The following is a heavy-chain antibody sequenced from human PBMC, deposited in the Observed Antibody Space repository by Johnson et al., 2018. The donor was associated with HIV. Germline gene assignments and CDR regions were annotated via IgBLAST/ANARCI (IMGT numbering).Heavy chain of an antibody. J-gene: IGHJ3*02. Sequence: QVQLVESGGGVVQPGRSLRLSCAASGFTFSSYAMHWVRQAPGKGLEGVAVISYDGSNKYYAASVKGRFTISRDNSKNPLSLQMNSLRAEDTAVYYCARGKYYYDSSGYYGPKTNNGAFDIWGQGTMVTVSS. D-gene: IGHD3-22*01. CDR2: ISYDGSNK. CDR3: ARGKYYYDSSGYYGPKTNNGAFDI. V-gene: IGHV3-30*04. CDR1: GFTFSSYA.